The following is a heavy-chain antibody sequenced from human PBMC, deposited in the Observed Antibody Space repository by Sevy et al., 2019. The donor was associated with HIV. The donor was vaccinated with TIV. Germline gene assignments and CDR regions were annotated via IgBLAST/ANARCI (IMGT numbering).Heavy chain of an antibody. CDR1: GGSITSVNW. CDR3: ARGGETPRGFDP. J-gene: IGHJ5*02. Sequence: SETLSLTCAVSGGSITSVNWWHWVRQPPGKGLEWIGAIYHSGSTNHNPSLKSRVTISVDNSKNQFSLNLYSVTAADTAVYYCARGGETPRGFDPWGQGSLVTVSS. D-gene: IGHD3-16*01. V-gene: IGHV4-4*02. CDR2: IYHSGST.